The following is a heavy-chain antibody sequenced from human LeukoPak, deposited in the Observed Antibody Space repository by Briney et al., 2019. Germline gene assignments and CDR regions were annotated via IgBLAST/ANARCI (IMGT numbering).Heavy chain of an antibody. Sequence: GGSLRLSCAASGFTFGSYAMTWVRQAPGKGLEWVSVVSGSGSSTYYADSVKGRFTISRDNSKNTLHLQMNSLRVEDTAVYYCAKEAPWFDPWGQGTLVTVSS. CDR1: GFTFGSYA. CDR3: AKEAPWFDP. V-gene: IGHV3-23*01. CDR2: VSGSGSST. J-gene: IGHJ5*02.